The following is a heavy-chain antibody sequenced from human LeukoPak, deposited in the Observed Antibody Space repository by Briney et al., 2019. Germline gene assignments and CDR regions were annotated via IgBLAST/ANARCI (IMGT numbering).Heavy chain of an antibody. CDR3: ARDRHAGMVRGVIPQWSY. J-gene: IGHJ4*02. CDR1: GYTFTSYA. CDR2: INAGNGNT. Sequence: GASVKVSCKASGYTFTSYAMHWVRQAPGQRLEWMGWINAGNGNTKYSQKFQGRVTITRDTSASTAYMELSSLRSEDTAAYYCARDRHAGMVRGVIPQWSYWGQGTLVTVSS. V-gene: IGHV1-3*01. D-gene: IGHD3-10*01.